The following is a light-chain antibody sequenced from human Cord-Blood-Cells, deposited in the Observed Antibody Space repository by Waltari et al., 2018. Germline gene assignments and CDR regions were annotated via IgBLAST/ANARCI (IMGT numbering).Light chain of an antibody. V-gene: IGLV4-69*01. J-gene: IGLJ2*01. CDR1: SWHSSYA. Sequence: QLVLTQSHSASPSLGASVRLHCTLSSWHSSYAIPWHQQQPEKGPRYLMKLNSDGSHSKRDGIPDRFSGSSSGAERYLTISSLQSEDEADYYCQTWGTGNVVFGGGTKLTVL. CDR2: LNSDGSH. CDR3: QTWGTGNVV.